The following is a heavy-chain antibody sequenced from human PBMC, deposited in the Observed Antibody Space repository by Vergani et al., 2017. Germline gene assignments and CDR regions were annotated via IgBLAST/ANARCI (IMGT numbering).Heavy chain of an antibody. CDR2: IYSGGST. CDR3: ASARFTYYDFWSGYFPPKDY. V-gene: IGHV3-66*02. CDR1: GFTVSSNY. Sequence: EVQLVESGGGLVQPGGSLRLSCAASGFTVSSNYMSWVRQAPGKGLEWVSVIYSGGSTYYADSGKGRFTISRDNSKNTLYLQMNSLRAEDTAGYYCASARFTYYDFWSGYFPPKDYWGQGTLVTVSS. J-gene: IGHJ4*02. D-gene: IGHD3-3*01.